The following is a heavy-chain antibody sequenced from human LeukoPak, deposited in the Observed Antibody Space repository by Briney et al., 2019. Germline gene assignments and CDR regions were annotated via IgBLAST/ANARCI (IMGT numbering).Heavy chain of an antibody. J-gene: IGHJ3*02. V-gene: IGHV3-30-3*01. CDR1: GFTFSNYA. CDR2: IAYDGTNK. CDR3: ARAPMSYDSSGFGGAFDI. D-gene: IGHD3-22*01. Sequence: GGSLRLSCAASGFTFSNYAMHWVRQAPGKGLEWVAVIAYDGTNKYYADSVKGRFTISRDNSKNTMYLQMNSLRAEDTAMYYCARAPMSYDSSGFGGAFDIWGQGTMVTVSS.